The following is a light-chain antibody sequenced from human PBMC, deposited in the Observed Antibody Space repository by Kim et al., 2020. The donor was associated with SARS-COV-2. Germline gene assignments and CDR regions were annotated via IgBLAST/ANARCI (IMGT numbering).Light chain of an antibody. V-gene: IGLV2-8*01. CDR2: EFP. J-gene: IGLJ1*01. CDR1: RGDFGSYKY. CDR3: ASHGGYDYV. Sequence: PGTSVANSCSGTRGDFGSYKYVSWYQQHPGKSPKLIIYEFPKRPSGVPDRFSGSMSGNTASLTVSGLQAEDEADYYCASHGGYDYVFGTGTKVTVL.